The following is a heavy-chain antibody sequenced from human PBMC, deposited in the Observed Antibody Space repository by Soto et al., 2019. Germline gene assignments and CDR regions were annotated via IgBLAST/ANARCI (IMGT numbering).Heavy chain of an antibody. CDR1: GDSIISSDFY. V-gene: IGHV4-39*01. Sequence: SETLSLTCTVSGDSIISSDFYWGWVRQPPGKGLEWIGSIFYLGSSYYNPSLKSRVTMSVDTSKNQFSLRLRSVTAADTALYFCPRHSLARRKNNWFDPSGQVNMVTVAS. CDR3: PRHSLARRKNNWFDP. CDR2: IFYLGSS. J-gene: IGHJ5*02. D-gene: IGHD3-3*02.